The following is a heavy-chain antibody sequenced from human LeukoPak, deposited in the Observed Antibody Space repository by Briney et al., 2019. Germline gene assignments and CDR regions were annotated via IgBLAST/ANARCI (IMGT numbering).Heavy chain of an antibody. CDR2: ISGSGGST. CDR3: ATRATYYYDSSGYGPSRDY. CDR1: GFTFSSYG. J-gene: IGHJ4*02. V-gene: IGHV3-23*01. Sequence: GGSLRLSCAASGFTFSSYGMSWVRQAPGKGLEWVSAISGSGGSTYYADSVKGRFTISRDNSKNTLYLRMNSLRAEDTAVYYCATRATYYYDSSGYGPSRDYWGQGTPVTVSS. D-gene: IGHD3-22*01.